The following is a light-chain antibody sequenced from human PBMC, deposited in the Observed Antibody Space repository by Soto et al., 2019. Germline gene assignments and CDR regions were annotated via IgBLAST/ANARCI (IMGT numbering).Light chain of an antibody. CDR2: EVS. Sequence: QSVLTQPASVSGSPGQSITISCTGTSSDVGDYNYVSWYQQIPDKAPKLMIYEVSNRPSGVSSRFSGSKSGNTASLTISGLQVEDEADYYCSSFTSSSTPYVFGTGTKLTVL. J-gene: IGLJ1*01. CDR3: SSFTSSSTPYV. V-gene: IGLV2-14*01. CDR1: SSDVGDYNY.